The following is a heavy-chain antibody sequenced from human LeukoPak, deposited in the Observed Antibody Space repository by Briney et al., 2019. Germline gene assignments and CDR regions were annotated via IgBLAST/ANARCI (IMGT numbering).Heavy chain of an antibody. CDR3: ARLSYSRGAFDI. CDR2: IYHSGST. J-gene: IGHJ3*02. Sequence: SETLSLTCAVSGYSISSGYYWGWIRQPPGKGLEWIGSIYHSGSTYYNPSLKSRVTISVDTSKNRFSLKLSSVTAADTAVYYCARLSYSRGAFDIWGQGTMVTVSS. D-gene: IGHD6-13*01. CDR1: GYSISSGYY. V-gene: IGHV4-38-2*01.